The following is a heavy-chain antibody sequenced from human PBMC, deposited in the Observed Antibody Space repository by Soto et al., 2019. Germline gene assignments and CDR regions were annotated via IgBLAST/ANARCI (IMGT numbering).Heavy chain of an antibody. CDR1: GFIFSDYT. J-gene: IGHJ6*02. Sequence: EVQLVESGGDLVQPGGSLRLSCAASGFIFSDYTMTWVRQAPGRGLEFVSHISSSGDAIFYAESVKGRVTVSRDNAKNSLYLQMNSLRGDDTAVYFCARDHGGSPWFVGVYYFFGMDVWGQGTAVTVSS. V-gene: IGHV3-48*04. CDR3: ARDHGGSPWFVGVYYFFGMDV. CDR2: ISSSGDAI. D-gene: IGHD1-26*01.